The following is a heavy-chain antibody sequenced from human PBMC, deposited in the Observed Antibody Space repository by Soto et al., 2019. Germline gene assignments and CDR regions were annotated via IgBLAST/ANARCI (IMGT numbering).Heavy chain of an antibody. CDR2: ISYDGSNK. J-gene: IGHJ6*01. CDR1: GFTFSSYG. Sequence: QVQLVESGGGVVQPGRSLRLSCAASGFTFSSYGMHWVRQAPGKGLEWVAVISYDGSNKYYADSVKGRFTISRDNSKNTLYLQMNSLRAEDTAVYYCAKGKFTGYYMDVW. CDR3: AKGKFTGYYMDV. V-gene: IGHV3-30*18. D-gene: IGHD3-10*01.